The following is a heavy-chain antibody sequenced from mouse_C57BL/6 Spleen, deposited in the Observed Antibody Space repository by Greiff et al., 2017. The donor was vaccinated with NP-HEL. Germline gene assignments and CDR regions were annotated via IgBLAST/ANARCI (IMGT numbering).Heavy chain of an antibody. Sequence: VQLQQPGAELVKPGASVKLSCKASGYTFTSYWMHWVKQRPGQGLEWIGMIHPNSGSTNYNEKFKSKATLTVDKSSSTAYMQLSSLTSEDSAVYYCARQVYGNYVGYAMDYWGQGTSVTVSS. J-gene: IGHJ4*01. V-gene: IGHV1-64*01. CDR3: ARQVYGNYVGYAMDY. D-gene: IGHD2-1*01. CDR2: IHPNSGST. CDR1: GYTFTSYW.